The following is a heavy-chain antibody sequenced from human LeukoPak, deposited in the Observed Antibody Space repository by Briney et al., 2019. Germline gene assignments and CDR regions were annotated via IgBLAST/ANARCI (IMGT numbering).Heavy chain of an antibody. D-gene: IGHD3-10*01. J-gene: IGHJ4*02. CDR3: ARRDISEVTMVRGPYQGSFDY. CDR2: INHSGST. CDR1: GGSFSGYY. Sequence: PSETLSLTCAVYGGSFSGYYWSWIRQPPGKGPEWIGEINHSGSTNYNPSLKSRVTISVDTSKNQFSLKLSSVTAADTAVYYCARRDISEVTMVRGPYQGSFDYWGQGTLVTVSS. V-gene: IGHV4-34*01.